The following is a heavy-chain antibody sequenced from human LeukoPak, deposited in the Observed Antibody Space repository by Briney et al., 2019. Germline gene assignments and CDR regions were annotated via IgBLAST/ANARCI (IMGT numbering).Heavy chain of an antibody. CDR2: ISAYNGNT. J-gene: IGHJ4*02. D-gene: IGHD2-2*01. V-gene: IGHV1-18*01. Sequence: ASVKVSCKASGYTFTNYGVSWVRQAPGQGLEWMGWISAYNGNTDYAQKLQGRVTMTTDTSTSTAYMEPRSLRSDDTAVYYCARVLAYCSSTSCHDYWGQGTLVTVYS. CDR1: GYTFTNYG. CDR3: ARVLAYCSSTSCHDY.